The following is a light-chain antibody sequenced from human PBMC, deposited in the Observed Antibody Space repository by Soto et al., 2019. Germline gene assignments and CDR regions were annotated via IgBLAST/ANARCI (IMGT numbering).Light chain of an antibody. Sequence: QSVMTQPPSVSAAPGQKVTISCSGSSSNIGGNSVSWYQQLPGTAPKLLIYDDDKRPSGIPDRFSGSKSGTSATLGITGFQTGDDADYYCGSWDSSLSAYVFATGTKLTVL. CDR1: SSNIGGNS. V-gene: IGLV1-51*01. CDR2: DDD. J-gene: IGLJ1*01. CDR3: GSWDSSLSAYV.